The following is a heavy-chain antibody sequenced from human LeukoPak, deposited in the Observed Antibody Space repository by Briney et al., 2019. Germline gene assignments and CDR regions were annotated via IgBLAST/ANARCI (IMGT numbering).Heavy chain of an antibody. J-gene: IGHJ4*02. CDR1: GFSVSSNY. CDR3: ARDSQKGI. Sequence: PGGSLRLSCAVSGFSVSSNYMAWVRQGPGKGLEWVSVIYSGGGIYYADSVKGRFTSPRDNSKNTMYLQMNSLRVEDTAVYYCARDSQKGIWGQGTLVTVSS. V-gene: IGHV3-66*01. CDR2: IYSGGGI.